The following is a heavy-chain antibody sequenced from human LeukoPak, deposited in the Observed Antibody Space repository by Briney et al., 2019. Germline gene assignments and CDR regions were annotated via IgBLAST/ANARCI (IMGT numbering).Heavy chain of an antibody. J-gene: IGHJ3*02. D-gene: IGHD1-26*01. Sequence: GGSLRLSCAASGFTFRSYEMNWVRQAPGKGLEWVSYITSSGSTIYYADSVKGRFTISRDNAKNSLYLQMNSLRAEDTAVYYCAREGWGLSVADAFDIWGQGTMVTVSS. V-gene: IGHV3-48*03. CDR1: GFTFRSYE. CDR3: AREGWGLSVADAFDI. CDR2: ITSSGSTI.